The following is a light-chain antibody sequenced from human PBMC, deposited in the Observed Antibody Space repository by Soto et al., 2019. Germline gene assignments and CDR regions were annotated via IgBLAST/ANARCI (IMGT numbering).Light chain of an antibody. V-gene: IGKV1-39*01. Sequence: DIQMTQSPSSLSASVGDRVTITCRASQSISNYLNWYQQKPGKAPKLLIYAASSLQSGVPSRFSGSGSGTDFTLTISSLQPEDFATYYCQHSYSTLTFGGGTKVDIK. J-gene: IGKJ4*01. CDR2: AAS. CDR1: QSISNY. CDR3: QHSYSTLT.